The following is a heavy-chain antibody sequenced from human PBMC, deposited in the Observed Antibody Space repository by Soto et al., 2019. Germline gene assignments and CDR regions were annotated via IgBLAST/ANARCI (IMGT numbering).Heavy chain of an antibody. Sequence: PSRTLSLPCAISGDSVSGNSAAWDWIRQSQSRGLERQGRTYYRSKWYNDYAVSVKSRITINPDTSNNQFSLQLNSVTPEDTAVYYCARGKAHAGYSSSWYWVAYYYGMDVWGQGTTVTVSS. CDR3: ARGKAHAGYSSSWYWVAYYYGMDV. V-gene: IGHV6-1*01. CDR1: GDSVSGNSAA. J-gene: IGHJ6*02. D-gene: IGHD6-13*01. CDR2: TYYRSKWYN.